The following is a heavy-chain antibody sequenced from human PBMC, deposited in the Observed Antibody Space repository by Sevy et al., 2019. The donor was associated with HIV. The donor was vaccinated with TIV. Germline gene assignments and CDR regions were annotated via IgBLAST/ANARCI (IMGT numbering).Heavy chain of an antibody. D-gene: IGHD1-1*01. CDR2: ISFDATNK. V-gene: IGHV3-30-3*01. CDR1: GFTFNRYS. J-gene: IGHJ1*01. Sequence: GGSLRLSCAASGFTFNRYSMHWVRQAPGKGLEWVATISFDATNKHYPDSVKGGFTISRDNFQKSLFLQMDSLRPEDTAVYYCALERLSSDVAEYFQNWGQGTLVTVSS. CDR3: ALERLSSDVAEYFQN.